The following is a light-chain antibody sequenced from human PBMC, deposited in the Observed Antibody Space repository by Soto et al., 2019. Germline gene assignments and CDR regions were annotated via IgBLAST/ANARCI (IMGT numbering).Light chain of an antibody. V-gene: IGKV3-11*01. CDR1: QSFSSY. J-gene: IGKJ1*01. Sequence: EIVLTQSPATLSLSPGERATLSCRASQSFSSYLAWYQQKPGQAPRLLIYDVSNRATGVPARFSGSGSGTDFTLTISSLEPEDFAVYYCQQRGETFGQGTKVEIK. CDR2: DVS. CDR3: QQRGET.